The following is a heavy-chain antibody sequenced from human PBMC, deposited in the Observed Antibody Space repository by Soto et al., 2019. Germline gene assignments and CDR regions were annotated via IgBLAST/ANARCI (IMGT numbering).Heavy chain of an antibody. CDR3: ARDGMTTGDT. CDR2: VFSSVSA. Sequence: QLQLQESGPGQVRPSETLSLTCIVSGVSVRSYTWSWVRQPANKGLEWIGRVFSSVSATYNPSLKSRVSISMDTPENRISLKLDSVTAADAGVYFCARDGMTTGDTWGPGTLVTVSS. J-gene: IGHJ4*02. D-gene: IGHD2-21*02. V-gene: IGHV4-4*07. CDR1: GVSVRSYT.